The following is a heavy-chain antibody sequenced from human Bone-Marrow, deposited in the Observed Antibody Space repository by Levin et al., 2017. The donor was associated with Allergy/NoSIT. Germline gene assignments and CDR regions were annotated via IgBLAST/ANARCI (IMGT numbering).Heavy chain of an antibody. V-gene: IGHV3-48*03. Sequence: GGSLRLSCAASGFIFSSYEMNWVRQVPGKGLDGVAYISTSGSAIYYADSVKGRFTISRDNAKNSLYLQMNSLTVEDAAIYYCARDGAIFGGDNFFDYWGQGTPVTVSS. CDR2: ISTSGSAI. D-gene: IGHD3-3*01. CDR3: ARDGAIFGGDNFFDY. CDR1: GFIFSSYE. J-gene: IGHJ4*02.